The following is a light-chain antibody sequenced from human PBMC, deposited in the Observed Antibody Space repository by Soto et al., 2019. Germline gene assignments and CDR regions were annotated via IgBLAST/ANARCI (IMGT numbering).Light chain of an antibody. J-gene: IGKJ4*01. CDR3: QQYNSYPS. Sequence: DNQMTQSPSTLSASVGDRVTITCRASQSISSWLAWYQQKPWKAPKLLIYKASSLESGVPSRFSGSGSGTEFTLTISSLQPDDFATYYCQQYNSYPSFGGGTKVEIK. CDR2: KAS. CDR1: QSISSW. V-gene: IGKV1-5*03.